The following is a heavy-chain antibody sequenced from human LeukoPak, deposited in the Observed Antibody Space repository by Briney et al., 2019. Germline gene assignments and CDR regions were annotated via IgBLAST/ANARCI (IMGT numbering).Heavy chain of an antibody. CDR2: ISTYNGNT. J-gene: IGHJ5*02. Sequence: ASVKVSCKASGYTFTTYGITWVRQAPGQGLEWMGWISTYNGNTDYAQKVQGRVTMTTDTSTSTAYMELSSLRSEDTAVYYCARDRLTMVSAWFDPWGQGTLVTVSS. CDR1: GYTFTTYG. V-gene: IGHV1-18*01. CDR3: ARDRLTMVSAWFDP. D-gene: IGHD3-10*01.